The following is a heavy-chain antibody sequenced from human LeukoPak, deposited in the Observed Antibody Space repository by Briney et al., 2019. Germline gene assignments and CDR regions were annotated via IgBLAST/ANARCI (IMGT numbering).Heavy chain of an antibody. CDR1: GFTLSTYW. D-gene: IGHD3-3*01. CDR3: ARERQNKDFWSGGDY. CDR2: IKQDGSEK. Sequence: QPGGSLRLSCAASGFTLSTYWMSWVRQAPGKGLEWVANIKQDGSEKYYVDSVKGRFTISRDNAKNSLYLQMNSLRAEDTAVYYCARERQNKDFWSGGDYWGQGTLVTVSS. J-gene: IGHJ4*02. V-gene: IGHV3-7*01.